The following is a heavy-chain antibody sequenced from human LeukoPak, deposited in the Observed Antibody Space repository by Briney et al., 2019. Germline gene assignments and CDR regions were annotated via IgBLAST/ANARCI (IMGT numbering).Heavy chain of an antibody. CDR3: ARSPPPYYYGSGSFVNYFDY. V-gene: IGHV4-59*01. J-gene: IGHJ4*02. CDR2: TYYSGST. CDR1: GGSMSNYY. Sequence: TSSETLSLTCTVSGGSMSNYYWSWIRQPPGKGLEWITYTYYSGSTNYNPSLKSRVTISLATSKNQFSLNLSSVTAADTAVYYCARSPPPYYYGSGSFVNYFDYWGQGTLVTVSS. D-gene: IGHD3-10*01.